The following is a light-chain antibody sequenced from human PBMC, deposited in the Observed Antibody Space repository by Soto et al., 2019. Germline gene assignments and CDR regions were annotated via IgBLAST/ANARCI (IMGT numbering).Light chain of an antibody. J-gene: IGKJ1*01. Sequence: AIRMTQSPSSLYASKGDRVTITCRASQGISSYLAWYQQKPGKAPKLLIYVASTLQSGVPSRFSGSGSGTDFTLIFSCLQSEDFATYYCQQYYSYPLTFGQGTKVDIK. V-gene: IGKV1-8*01. CDR3: QQYYSYPLT. CDR1: QGISSY. CDR2: VAS.